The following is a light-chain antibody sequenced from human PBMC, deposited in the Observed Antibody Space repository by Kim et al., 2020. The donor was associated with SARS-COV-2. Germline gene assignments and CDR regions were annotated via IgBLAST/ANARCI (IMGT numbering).Light chain of an antibody. CDR2: NDH. V-gene: IGLV1-44*01. CDR3: AAWDDNMSASV. Sequence: QSVLTQPPSASGAPGQRVVIFCSGSSSNIGANTVNWYHLIPGSAPKIVIYNDHDRPPGVIDRFSGSKSGTSASLAITGLQSELEGTYYCAAWDDNMSASVFGSGTKLTVL. J-gene: IGLJ1*01. CDR1: SSNIGANT.